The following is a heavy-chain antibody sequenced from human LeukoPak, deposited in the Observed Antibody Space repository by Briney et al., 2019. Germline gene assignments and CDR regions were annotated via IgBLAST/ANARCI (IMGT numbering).Heavy chain of an antibody. CDR3: AKDMYYYDSSGDRYYSMDV. CDR2: ISGSGGST. D-gene: IGHD3-22*01. V-gene: IGHV3-23*01. J-gene: IGHJ6*02. Sequence: GGSLRLSCAASGFTVSSNYMSWVRQAPGKGLEWVSAISGSGGSTYYADSVKGRFTISRDNSKNTLYLQMNSLRAEDTAVYYCAKDMYYYDSSGDRYYSMDVWGQGTTVTVS. CDR1: GFTVSSNY.